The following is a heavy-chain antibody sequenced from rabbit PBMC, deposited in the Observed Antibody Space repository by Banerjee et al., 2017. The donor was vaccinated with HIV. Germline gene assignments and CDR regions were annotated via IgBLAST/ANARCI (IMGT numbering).Heavy chain of an antibody. Sequence: QSLEESGGDLVKPGASLTLTCTASGLSFSSTYYMCWVRQAPGKGLEWIACIVVGSSDNTYYASWAKGRFTISKTSSTTVTLQMTSLTAADTATYFCARGYTSDAGYGHDAFDPWGPGTLVTVS. CDR3: ARGYTSDAGYGHDAFDP. CDR2: IVVGSSDNT. D-gene: IGHD1-1*01. CDR1: GLSFSSTYY. J-gene: IGHJ2*01. V-gene: IGHV1S40*01.